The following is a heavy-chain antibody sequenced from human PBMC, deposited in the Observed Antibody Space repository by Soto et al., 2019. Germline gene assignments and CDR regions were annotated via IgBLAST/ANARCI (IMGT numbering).Heavy chain of an antibody. CDR3: ARDEGTNWNNWFDP. Sequence: SQTLSLTCVISGDSVSSNIAAWTWNRQSPSRGLEWLGRTLYRSKWYNDYAASVKGRITINVDTSKNQFSLHLNSVTPEDTAVYYCARDEGTNWNNWFDPWGLGTLVTVSS. V-gene: IGHV6-1*01. CDR1: GDSVSSNIAA. CDR2: TLYRSKWYN. D-gene: IGHD1-1*01. J-gene: IGHJ5*02.